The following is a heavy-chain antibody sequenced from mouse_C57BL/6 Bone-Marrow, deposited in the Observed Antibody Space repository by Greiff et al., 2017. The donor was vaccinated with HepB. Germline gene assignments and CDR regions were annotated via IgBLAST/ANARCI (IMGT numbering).Heavy chain of an antibody. Sequence: EVMLVESGGGLVQPKGSLKLSCAASGFSFNTYAMNWVRQAPGKGLEWVARIRSKSNNYATSYADSVKDRFTISRDDSESMLYLQMNNLKTEDTAMYYCVRQSTTVVALDYWGQGTTLTVSS. CDR3: VRQSTTVVALDY. D-gene: IGHD1-1*01. CDR1: GFSFNTYA. V-gene: IGHV10-1*01. J-gene: IGHJ2*01. CDR2: IRSKSNNYAT.